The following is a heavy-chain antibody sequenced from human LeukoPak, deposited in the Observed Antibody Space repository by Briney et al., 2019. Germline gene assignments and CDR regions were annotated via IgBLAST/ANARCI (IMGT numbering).Heavy chain of an antibody. Sequence: GGSLRLSCAASGFTFSNYWMHWVRQAPGKGLVWVSRINSDGINTSYADSVKGRFTISRDNAKNTLNLQMNSLRAEDTALYYCAREGSSSWYGVDAFDIWGQGTMVTVSS. CDR2: INSDGINT. CDR1: GFTFSNYW. J-gene: IGHJ3*02. D-gene: IGHD6-13*01. V-gene: IGHV3-74*01. CDR3: AREGSSSWYGVDAFDI.